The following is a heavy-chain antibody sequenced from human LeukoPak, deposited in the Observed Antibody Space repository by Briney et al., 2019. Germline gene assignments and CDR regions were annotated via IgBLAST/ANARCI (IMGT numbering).Heavy chain of an antibody. D-gene: IGHD1-26*01. CDR3: ARDLHSGSYEDAFDI. J-gene: IGHJ3*02. CDR1: GFTFSSYS. V-gene: IGHV3-21*01. CDR2: ITSSSTYI. Sequence: GGPLRLSCAASGFTFSSYSMNWVRQAPGKGLEWVSSITSSSTYIYYADSVKGRFTISRDDAENSLYLQMNSLRAEDTAVYYCARDLHSGSYEDAFDIWGQGTMVTVSS.